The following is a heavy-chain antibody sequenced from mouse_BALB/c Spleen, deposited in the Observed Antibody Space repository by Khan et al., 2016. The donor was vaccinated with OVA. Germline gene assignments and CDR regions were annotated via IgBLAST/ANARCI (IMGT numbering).Heavy chain of an antibody. J-gene: IGHJ3*01. CDR3: APVGNCYGSFAY. Sequence: VQLQQSGPELVKPGASVKMSCKASGYTFTSYVMHWVKQKPGLGLEWIGYIYPFNDDTKYNEKFKGKATLTSDKSSSTAYMELSSLTSEDYAVYYCAPVGNCYGSFAYWGQGTLVTVSA. CDR2: IYPFNDDT. CDR1: GYTFTSYV. D-gene: IGHD1-1*01. V-gene: IGHV1S136*01.